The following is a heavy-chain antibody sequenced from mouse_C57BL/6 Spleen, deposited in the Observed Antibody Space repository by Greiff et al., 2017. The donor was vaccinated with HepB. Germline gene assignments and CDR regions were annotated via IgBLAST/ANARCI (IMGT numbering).Heavy chain of an antibody. Sequence: EVKVVESGGGLVKPGGSLKLSCAASGFTFSSYAMSWVRQTPEKRLEWVATISDGGSYTYYPDNVKGRFTISRDNAKNNLYLQMSHLKSEDTAMYYCGDYYGSKAYWGQGTLVTVSA. CDR1: GFTFSSYA. D-gene: IGHD1-1*01. V-gene: IGHV5-4*03. CDR3: GDYYGSKAY. J-gene: IGHJ3*01. CDR2: ISDGGSYT.